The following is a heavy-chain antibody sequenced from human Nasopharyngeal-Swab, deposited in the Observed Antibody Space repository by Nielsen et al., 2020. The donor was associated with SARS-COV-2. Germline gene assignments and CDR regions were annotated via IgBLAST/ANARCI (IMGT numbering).Heavy chain of an antibody. CDR1: GFTFNGYA. V-gene: IGHV1-3*01. CDR3: ARDPWGYKWYFDY. J-gene: IGHJ4*02. D-gene: IGHD5-18*01. Sequence: ASVKVSCKASGFTFNGYAIYWVRQVPGQSLEWMGWINADKGDTLYSQKFQDRITITRDTSASVAYMELSSLRSEDTATYYCARDPWGYKWYFDYWGQGTLVTVSS. CDR2: INADKGDT.